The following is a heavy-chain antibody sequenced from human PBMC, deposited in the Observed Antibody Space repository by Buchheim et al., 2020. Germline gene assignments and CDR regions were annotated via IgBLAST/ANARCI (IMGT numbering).Heavy chain of an antibody. CDR3: ARARYCSSTSCYNDY. Sequence: EVQLLESGGGLVQPGGSLRLSCAASGFTFSSYTMRWVRQAPGKGLEWVSVFSGSGGTTYYADSVRGRFTISRDNSKNTLYLQMNSLRAEDTAVYYCARARYCSSTSCYNDYWGQGTL. J-gene: IGHJ4*02. D-gene: IGHD2-2*01. CDR1: GFTFSSYT. CDR2: FSGSGGTT. V-gene: IGHV3-23*01.